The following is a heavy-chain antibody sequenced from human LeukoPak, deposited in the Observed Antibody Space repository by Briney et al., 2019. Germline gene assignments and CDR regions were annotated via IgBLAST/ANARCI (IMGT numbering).Heavy chain of an antibody. D-gene: IGHD5/OR15-5a*01. V-gene: IGHV4-39*02. Sequence: PSETLSLTCPVSGVSITSGKFYWGWLRQPPGKGLEWIGSLYYSGTPYYNPSLESRVAMSLATSENHFSLSLTSVTAADTAIYYCVRGIPVSGPYYFDSWGQGTLVTVSS. CDR3: VRGIPVSGPYYFDS. J-gene: IGHJ4*02. CDR2: LYYSGTP. CDR1: GVSITSGKFY.